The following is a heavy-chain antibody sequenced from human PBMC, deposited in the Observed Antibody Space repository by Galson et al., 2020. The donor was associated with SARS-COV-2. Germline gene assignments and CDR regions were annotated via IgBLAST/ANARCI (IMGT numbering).Heavy chain of an antibody. CDR1: GFTFSDYD. D-gene: IGHD2-8*01. V-gene: IGHV3-48*02. Sequence: GGSLRLSCVGIGFTFSDYDMNWVRQAPGKGLEWVSYIRSSSSNIYYADSVKGRFTTSRDNAKNSLYLQMNNLRDDDTAVYYSARVVPGRHNWVDPWSQGTLVTVSS. J-gene: IGHJ5*02. CDR3: ARVVPGRHNWVDP. CDR2: IRSSSSNI.